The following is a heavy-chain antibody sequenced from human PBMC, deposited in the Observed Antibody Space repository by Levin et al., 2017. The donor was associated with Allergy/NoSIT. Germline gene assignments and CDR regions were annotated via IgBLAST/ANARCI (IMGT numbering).Heavy chain of an antibody. J-gene: IGHJ6*02. V-gene: IGHV4-59*08. D-gene: IGHD2-2*01. Sequence: SETLSLTCSVSGDSISNYYWNWIRQPPGKGLEWIGYIYYSGSTNYNPSLKSRVTISVDTSKNQFSLKLSSVTAADTAVYYCARRGYCGSTSCLGMDVWGQGTTVTVSS. CDR1: GDSISNYY. CDR3: ARRGYCGSTSCLGMDV. CDR2: IYYSGST.